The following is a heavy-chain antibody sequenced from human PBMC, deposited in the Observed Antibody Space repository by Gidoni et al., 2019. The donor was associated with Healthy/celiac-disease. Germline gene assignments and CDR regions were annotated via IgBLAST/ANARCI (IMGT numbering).Heavy chain of an antibody. V-gene: IGHV3-30*18. CDR1: GFTFSSYG. CDR3: AKGGYWEAALNYPIDY. J-gene: IGHJ4*02. CDR2: ISYDGSNK. D-gene: IGHD6-6*01. Sequence: QVQLVESGGGVVQPGRSLRLSCAASGFTFSSYGMHWVRQAPGKGLEWVAVISYDGSNKYYADSVKGRFTISRDNSKNTLYLQMNSLRAEDTAVYYCAKGGYWEAALNYPIDYWGQGTLVTVSS.